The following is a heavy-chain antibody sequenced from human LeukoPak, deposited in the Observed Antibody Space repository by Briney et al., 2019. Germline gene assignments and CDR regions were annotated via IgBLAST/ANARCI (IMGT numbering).Heavy chain of an antibody. Sequence: PGGSLRLSCAASGFTFSSFGMHWVRQAPGKGLEWVAFIRYDGSNTYYADSVKGRFTISRDNAKNTLYLQVNSLRAEEMAVYDCASNRDGKFDYWGEGTLVTVSS. CDR3: ASNRDGKFDY. CDR2: IRYDGSNT. V-gene: IGHV3-30*02. D-gene: IGHD5-24*01. CDR1: GFTFSSFG. J-gene: IGHJ4*02.